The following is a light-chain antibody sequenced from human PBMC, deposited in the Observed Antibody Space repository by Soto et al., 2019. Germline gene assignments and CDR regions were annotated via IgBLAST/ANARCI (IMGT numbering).Light chain of an antibody. Sequence: ILMTQSPSSLSAFVGDRFTITCRASQDIGNFLAWYQQKPGKVPKLLIYAASTLQSGVPSRFSGSGSGTDFTLTISSLQPEDVATYYCQKCKVAPFTLGGGTKVDIK. CDR3: QKCKVAPFT. CDR1: QDIGNF. V-gene: IGKV1-27*01. J-gene: IGKJ4*01. CDR2: AAS.